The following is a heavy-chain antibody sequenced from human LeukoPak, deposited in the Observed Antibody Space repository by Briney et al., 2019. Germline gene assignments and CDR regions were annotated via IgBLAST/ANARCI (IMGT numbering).Heavy chain of an antibody. V-gene: IGHV3-21*01. J-gene: IGHJ4*02. CDR3: AKAVWSMVRGVTFDY. CDR2: ISGSGAYI. D-gene: IGHD3-10*01. Sequence: GGSLRLSCAASGFTFTTYTMNWVRQAPGKGLEWVSSISGSGAYIYYADSVKGRFTISRDNVKNSLYLQMNSLSAEDTALYYCAKAVWSMVRGVTFDYWGQGTLVTVSS. CDR1: GFTFTTYT.